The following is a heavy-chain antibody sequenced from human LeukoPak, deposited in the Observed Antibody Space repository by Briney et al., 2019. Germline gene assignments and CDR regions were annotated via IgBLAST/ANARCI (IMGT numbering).Heavy chain of an antibody. CDR3: TTDLFNRGWYELVDYYYYMDV. CDR2: IKSKTDGGTT. V-gene: IGHV3-15*01. CDR1: GFTFSNAW. Sequence: GGSLRLSCAASGFTFSNAWMSWVRQAPGKGLEWVGRIKSKTDGGTTDYAAPVKGRFTISRDDSKNTLYLQMNSLKTEDTAVYYCTTDLFNRGWYELVDYYYYMDVWGKGTTVTVSS. J-gene: IGHJ6*03. D-gene: IGHD6-19*01.